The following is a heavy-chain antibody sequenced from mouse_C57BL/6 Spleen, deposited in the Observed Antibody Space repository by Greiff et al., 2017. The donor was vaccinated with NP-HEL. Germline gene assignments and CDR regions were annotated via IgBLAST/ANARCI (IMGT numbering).Heavy chain of an antibody. CDR3: ARNYGSKDYFDY. CDR2: IDPNSGGT. CDR1: GYTFTSYW. Sequence: QVQLQQPGAELVKPGASVKLSCKASGYTFTSYWMHWVKQRPGRGLEWIGRIDPNSGGTKYNEKFKSKATLTVDKPSSTAYIQLRSLTSEDSAVSYCARNYGSKDYFDYWGQGTTLTVSS. J-gene: IGHJ2*01. V-gene: IGHV1-72*01. D-gene: IGHD1-1*01.